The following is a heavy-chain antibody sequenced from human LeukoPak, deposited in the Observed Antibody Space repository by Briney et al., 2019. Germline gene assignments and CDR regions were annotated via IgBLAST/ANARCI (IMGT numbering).Heavy chain of an antibody. CDR2: INHSGST. CDR3: ARHKHYDYVWGSYRSWFDP. CDR1: GGSFSGYY. D-gene: IGHD3-16*02. V-gene: IGHV4-34*01. Sequence: PSETLSLTCAVYGGSFSGYYWSWIRQPPGKGLEWIGEINHSGSTNYNPSLKSRVTISVDTSKNQFSLKLSSVTAADTAVYYCARHKHYDYVWGSYRSWFDPWGQGTLVTVSS. J-gene: IGHJ5*02.